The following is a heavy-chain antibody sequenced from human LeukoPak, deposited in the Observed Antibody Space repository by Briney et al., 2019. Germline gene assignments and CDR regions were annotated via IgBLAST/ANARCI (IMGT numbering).Heavy chain of an antibody. CDR1: GYTFTSYG. D-gene: IGHD3-22*01. CDR2: ISAYNGNT. V-gene: IGHV1-18*01. Sequence: PEASVKVSCKASGYTFTSYGISWVRQAPGQGLEWMGWISAYNGNTNYAQKLQGRVTMTTDTSTSTAYMELRSLRSDDTAVYYCAKGTLLLGYYGMDVWGQGTTVTVSS. J-gene: IGHJ6*02. CDR3: AKGTLLLGYYGMDV.